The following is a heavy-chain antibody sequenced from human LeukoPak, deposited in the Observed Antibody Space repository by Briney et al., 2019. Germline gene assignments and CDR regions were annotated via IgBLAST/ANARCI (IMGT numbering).Heavy chain of an antibody. V-gene: IGHV3-20*04. D-gene: IGHD3-16*01. CDR2: LSWNGGET. Sequence: GGSLRLSCAASRFTFHNHGMAWVRQAPGKGLEWVSSLSWNGGETRYADSVRGRFTISRDNAKNSLYLQMNSLRAEDTAFYYCAGGRREYYFDYWDQGTLVTVSS. CDR1: RFTFHNHG. J-gene: IGHJ4*02. CDR3: AGGRREYYFDY.